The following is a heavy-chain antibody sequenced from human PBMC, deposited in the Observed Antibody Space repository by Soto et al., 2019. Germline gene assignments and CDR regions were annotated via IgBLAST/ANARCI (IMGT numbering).Heavy chain of an antibody. J-gene: IGHJ4*02. V-gene: IGHV3-30*18. CDR3: AKDLQLWFQYYFDY. Sequence: GGSLRLSCAASGFTFSSYGMHWVRQAPGKGLEWVAVISYDGSNKYYADSVKGRFTISRDNSKNTLYLQMNSLRAEDTAVYYCAKDLQLWFQYYFDYWGQGTLVTVSS. D-gene: IGHD5-18*01. CDR2: ISYDGSNK. CDR1: GFTFSSYG.